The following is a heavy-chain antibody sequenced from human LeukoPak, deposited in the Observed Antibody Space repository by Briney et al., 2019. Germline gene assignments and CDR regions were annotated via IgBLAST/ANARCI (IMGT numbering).Heavy chain of an antibody. CDR2: INNDESTT. CDR3: ARGPYGGYAVDD. V-gene: IGHV3-74*01. Sequence: PGGSLRLSGAASGFNFNIYWMHWVRQAPGKGLVWVSGINNDESTTSYADSVKGRFTISRDNVKNMLYLQMNSLRAEDTAVYYCARGPYGGYAVDDWGQGTLVTASS. D-gene: IGHD5-12*01. J-gene: IGHJ4*02. CDR1: GFNFNIYW.